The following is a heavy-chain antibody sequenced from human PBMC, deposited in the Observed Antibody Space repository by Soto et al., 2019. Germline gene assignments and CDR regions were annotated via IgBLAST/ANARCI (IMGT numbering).Heavy chain of an antibody. CDR1: GFTFSSYG. CDR2: IWYDGSNK. J-gene: IGHJ3*02. CDR3: ARDRYGWNDGDAFDI. D-gene: IGHD1-20*01. Sequence: GGSLRLSCAASGFTFSSYGMHWVRQAPGKGLEWVAVIWYDGSNKYYADSVKGRFTISRDNSKNTLYLQMNSLRAEDTAVYYCARDRYGWNDGDAFDIWGQGTMVTVSS. V-gene: IGHV3-33*01.